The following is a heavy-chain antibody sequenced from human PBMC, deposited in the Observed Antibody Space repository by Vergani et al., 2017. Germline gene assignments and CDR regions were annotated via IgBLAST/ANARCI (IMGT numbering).Heavy chain of an antibody. Sequence: QVQLVQSGAEVKKPGSSVKVSCKASGGTFSSYAISWVRQAPGQGLEWMGRIIPIFGTANYAQKFQGRVTITADDSTSTAYMELSSLRSEDTAVYYCARGTTGTTDPGGYYYGMDVWGQGTTVTVSS. J-gene: IGHJ6*02. CDR1: GGTFSSYA. CDR2: IIPIFGTA. V-gene: IGHV1-69*13. CDR3: ARGTTGTTDPGGYYYGMDV. D-gene: IGHD1-1*01.